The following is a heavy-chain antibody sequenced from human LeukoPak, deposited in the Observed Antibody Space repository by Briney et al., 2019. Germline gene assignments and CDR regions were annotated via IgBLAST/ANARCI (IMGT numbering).Heavy chain of an antibody. J-gene: IGHJ4*02. Sequence: GGSLRLSCAASGFTFSSYWMSWVRQAPGKGLEWVANIKQDGSEKYYVDSVKGRFTISRDNAKNSLYLQMNSLRAEDTAVYYCARVRPTGSLPYYFDYWGQGTLVTVSS. D-gene: IGHD1-14*01. V-gene: IGHV3-7*01. CDR2: IKQDGSEK. CDR3: ARVRPTGSLPYYFDY. CDR1: GFTFSSYW.